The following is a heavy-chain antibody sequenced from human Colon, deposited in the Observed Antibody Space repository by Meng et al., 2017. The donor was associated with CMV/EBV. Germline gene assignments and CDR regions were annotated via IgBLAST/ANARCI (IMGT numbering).Heavy chain of an antibody. CDR3: ARKPNYLGMDV. CDR1: GVSVSTNI. Sequence: GESLKISCAASGVSVSTNIMNWVRQAPGKGLEWVPLIHASGTTYYADSVKGRFTISRDDSKNTLYLQMNSLRAEDTAVYYCARKPNYLGMDVWGHGTTVTVSS. J-gene: IGHJ6*02. CDR2: IHASGTT. V-gene: IGHV3-53*01.